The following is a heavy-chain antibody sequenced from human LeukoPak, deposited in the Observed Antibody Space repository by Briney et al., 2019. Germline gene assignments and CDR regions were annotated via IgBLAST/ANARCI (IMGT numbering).Heavy chain of an antibody. CDR2: IYYSGST. CDR3: ARVTGYIVEDYFDY. CDR1: GGSISSGSYY. V-gene: IGHV4-61*01. J-gene: IGHJ4*02. D-gene: IGHD3-22*01. Sequence: PSQTLSLTYTVSGGSISSGSYYWSWIRQPPGKGLEWIGYIYYSGSTNYNPSLKSRVTISVDTSKNQFSLRLSSVTAADTAVYYCARVTGYIVEDYFDYWGQGTLVTVSS.